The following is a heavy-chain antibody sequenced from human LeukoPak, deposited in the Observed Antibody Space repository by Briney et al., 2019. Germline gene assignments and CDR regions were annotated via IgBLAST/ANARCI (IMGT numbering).Heavy chain of an antibody. V-gene: IGHV3-7*01. D-gene: IGHD2-2*01. CDR2: IKQDGFEK. CDR1: GFTFSNFW. Sequence: TGGSLRLSCAASGFTFSNFWMSWVRQAPGKGLEWVANIKQDGFEKYYVDSVRGRFTISRDNAKNSLSLQMNSLRAEDTAVYYCARDGRTSTTCSTLGGFSSWGQGTLVTVSS. CDR3: ARDGRTSTTCSTLGGFSS. J-gene: IGHJ5*02.